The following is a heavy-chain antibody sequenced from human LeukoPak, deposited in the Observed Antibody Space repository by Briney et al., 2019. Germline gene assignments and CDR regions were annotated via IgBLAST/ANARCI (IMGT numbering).Heavy chain of an antibody. CDR1: GFTFSSYA. CDR3: AKAGYYYGSGRYDFDY. J-gene: IGHJ4*02. CDR2: ISGSGGST. V-gene: IGHV3-23*01. Sequence: AGGSLRLSCVASGFTFSSYAMSWVRQAPGKGLEWVSAISGSGGSTYYADSVKGRFTISRGNSKNTLYLQMNSLRAEDTAVYYCAKAGYYYGSGRYDFDYWGQGTLVIVSS. D-gene: IGHD3-10*01.